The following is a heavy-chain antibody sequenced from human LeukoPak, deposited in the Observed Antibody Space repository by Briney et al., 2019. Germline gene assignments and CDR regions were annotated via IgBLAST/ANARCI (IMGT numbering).Heavy chain of an antibody. CDR2: INPSGGST. D-gene: IGHD5-18*01. V-gene: IGHV1-46*01. CDR1: GYTFTSYY. J-gene: IGHJ4*02. CDR3: ARGGDVDTAMVYGFDY. Sequence: ASVKVSCKASGYTFTSYYMHWVRQAPGQGLEWMGIINPSGGSTSYAQKFQGRVTMTRDTSTSTVYMELSSLRSEDTAVYYCARGGDVDTAMVYGFDYWGQGTLVTVSP.